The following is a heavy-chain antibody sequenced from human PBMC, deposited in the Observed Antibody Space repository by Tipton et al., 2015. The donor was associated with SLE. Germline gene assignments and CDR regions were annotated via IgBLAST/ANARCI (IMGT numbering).Heavy chain of an antibody. CDR3: ARLIAAAGLVDY. D-gene: IGHD6-13*01. Sequence: TLSLTCTVSGASIKSHYWNWIRQPPGKALEWIGYFYYTGDTDYNPSLKSRVTILIDTSKNQFSLKLSSVNAADTAVYYCARLIAAAGLVDYWGQGTLVTVSS. CDR2: FYYTGDT. J-gene: IGHJ4*02. CDR1: GASIKSHY. V-gene: IGHV4-59*11.